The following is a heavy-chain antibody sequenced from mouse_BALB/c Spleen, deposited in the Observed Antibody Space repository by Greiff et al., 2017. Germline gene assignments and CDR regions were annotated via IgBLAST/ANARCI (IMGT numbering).Heavy chain of an antibody. CDR3: AKGEWLLRFAMDY. D-gene: IGHD2-3*01. CDR2: IDPANGNT. J-gene: IGHJ4*01. CDR1: GFNIKDTY. V-gene: IGHV14-3*02. Sequence: EVQLQQSGAELVKPGASVKLSCTASGFNIKDTYMHWVKQRPEQGLEWIGRIDPANGNTKYDPKFQGKATITADTSSNTAYLQLSSLTSEDTAVYYCAKGEWLLRFAMDYWGQGTSVTVSA.